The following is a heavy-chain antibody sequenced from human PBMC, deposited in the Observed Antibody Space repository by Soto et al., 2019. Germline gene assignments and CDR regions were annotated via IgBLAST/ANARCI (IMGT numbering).Heavy chain of an antibody. J-gene: IGHJ4*02. V-gene: IGHV1-18*01. D-gene: IGHD2-21*02. CDR1: GYTFANYG. CDR3: ARDLGDIRDC. CDR2: ISAYSGNT. Sequence: ASVKVSCKASGYTFANYGISWVRQAPGQGLEWMGWISAYSGNTNYAQKFRGRLTMTTDTTTSTAYMEVRSLRSDDTAVYYCARDLGDIRDCWGQGTLVTVSS.